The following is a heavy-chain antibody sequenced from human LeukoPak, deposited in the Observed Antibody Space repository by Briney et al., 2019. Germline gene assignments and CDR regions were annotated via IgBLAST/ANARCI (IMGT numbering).Heavy chain of an antibody. Sequence: GGSLRLSCAASGFTFSSYGMHWVRQAPGKGLEWVGRIKSKTDGGTTDYAAPVKGRFTISRDDSKNTLYLQMNSLKTEDTAVYYCTTWSNYYDSSGYYYFDYWGQGTLVTVSS. CDR3: TTWSNYYDSSGYYYFDY. D-gene: IGHD3-22*01. V-gene: IGHV3-15*01. J-gene: IGHJ4*02. CDR1: GFTFSSYG. CDR2: IKSKTDGGTT.